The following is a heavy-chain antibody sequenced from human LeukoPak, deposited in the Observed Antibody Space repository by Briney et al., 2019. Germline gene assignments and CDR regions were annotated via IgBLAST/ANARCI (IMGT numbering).Heavy chain of an antibody. CDR3: ARLQLWLRGFDY. CDR1: GGSFSGYY. V-gene: IGHV4-34*01. Sequence: SETLSLTCAVYGGSFSGYYWSWIRQPPGKGLEWIGEINHSGSTNYNPSLKSRVTISVDTSKNQFSLKPSSVTAADTAVYYCARLQLWLRGFDYWGQGTLVTVSS. CDR2: INHSGST. J-gene: IGHJ4*02. D-gene: IGHD5-18*01.